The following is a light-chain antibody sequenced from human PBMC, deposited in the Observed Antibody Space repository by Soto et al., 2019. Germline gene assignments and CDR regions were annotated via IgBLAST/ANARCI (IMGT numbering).Light chain of an antibody. CDR2: GAS. CDR3: QQRYRSPST. Sequence: IQMTQSPSSLSASVGDSVTVTCRASQSINIYLNWYQQKPGKAPTLLIYGASSLQSGVPSRFTGGGSRTDFTLTISSLQPEDFATYFCQQRYRSPSTFGQGTKLEIK. CDR1: QSINIY. J-gene: IGKJ2*01. V-gene: IGKV1-39*01.